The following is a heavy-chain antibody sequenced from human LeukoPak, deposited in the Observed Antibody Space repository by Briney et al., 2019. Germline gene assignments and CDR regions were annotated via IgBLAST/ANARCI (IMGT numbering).Heavy chain of an antibody. V-gene: IGHV4-4*07. J-gene: IGHJ4*02. D-gene: IGHD6-19*01. CDR3: ARDVAVAGTTNFDY. Sequence: PSETLPLTCTVSGGSISSYYWSWIRQPAGKGLEWIGCIYTSGSTNYNPSLKSRVTISVDKSKNQFSLKLSSVTAADTAVYYCARDVAVAGTTNFDYWGQGTLVTVSS. CDR1: GGSISSYY. CDR2: IYTSGST.